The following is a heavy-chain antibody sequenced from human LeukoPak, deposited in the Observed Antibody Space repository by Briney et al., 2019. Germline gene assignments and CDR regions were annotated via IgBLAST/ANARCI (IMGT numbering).Heavy chain of an antibody. D-gene: IGHD4-17*01. Sequence: ASVKVSCKASGYTFTSYGISWVRQAPGQGLEWMGWISAYNGNTNYAQKLRGRVTMTTDTSTSTAYMELRSLRSDDTAVYYCARELHTTVTTGFDYWGQGTLVTVSS. CDR3: ARELHTTVTTGFDY. CDR1: GYTFTSYG. CDR2: ISAYNGNT. V-gene: IGHV1-18*01. J-gene: IGHJ4*02.